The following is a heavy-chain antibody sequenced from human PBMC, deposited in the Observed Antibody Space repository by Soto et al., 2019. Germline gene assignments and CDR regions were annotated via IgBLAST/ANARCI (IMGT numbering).Heavy chain of an antibody. D-gene: IGHD1-26*01. V-gene: IGHV4-59*08. Sequence: QVQLQESGPGLVKPSETLSLICTVSGGSITNYYWSWIRQPPGKGLEWIGNIYYSGGTNYNPSLKGRVIISVDTSKDQFSLNLISVTAADMAVYYCARHVGKWAFHYWGQGTLVSVSS. CDR1: GGSITNYY. CDR2: IYYSGGT. J-gene: IGHJ4*02. CDR3: ARHVGKWAFHY.